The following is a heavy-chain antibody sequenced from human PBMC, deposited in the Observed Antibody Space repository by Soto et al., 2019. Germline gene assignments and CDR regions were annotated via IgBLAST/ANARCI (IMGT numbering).Heavy chain of an antibody. CDR1: GGSISSYY. CDR2: IYYSGST. D-gene: IGHD7-27*01. Sequence: SETLSLTCTVSGGSISSYYWSWIRQPPGKGLERIGYIYYSGSTNNNPSLKSRVTISLDTSKNQFSLTLSSVTAADTAVYYCASGPSGDKVHYWGQGALVTVSS. CDR3: ASGPSGDKVHY. V-gene: IGHV4-59*08. J-gene: IGHJ4*02.